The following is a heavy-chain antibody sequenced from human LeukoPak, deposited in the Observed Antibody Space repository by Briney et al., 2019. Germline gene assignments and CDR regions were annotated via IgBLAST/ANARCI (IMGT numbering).Heavy chain of an antibody. CDR1: GFTFSSYS. CDR3: ARPLQGVIVFDYWSASDI. V-gene: IGHV3-21*01. CDR2: ISYSSSYK. J-gene: IGHJ3*02. Sequence: PGGSLRLSCAASGFTFSSYSMNWVRLAPGKGLEWVSSISYSSSYKHYADSVKGRFTISRDNAKNSLYLQMSSLSAEDTAVYYCARPLQGVIVFDYWSASDIWGQGTMVTVSS. D-gene: IGHD3-10*01.